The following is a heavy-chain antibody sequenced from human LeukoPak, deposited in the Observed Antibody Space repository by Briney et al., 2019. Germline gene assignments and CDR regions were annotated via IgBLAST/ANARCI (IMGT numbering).Heavy chain of an antibody. Sequence: PGGSLRLSCAASGFTFSSYSMNWVRQAPGKGLEWVAVIWYDGSNKYYADSVKGRFTISRDNSKNTLYLQMNSLRAEDTAVYYCARGSYSSSWYWGFDYWGQGTLVTVSS. J-gene: IGHJ4*02. D-gene: IGHD6-13*01. CDR1: GFTFSSYS. CDR3: ARGSYSSSWYWGFDY. CDR2: IWYDGSNK. V-gene: IGHV3-33*08.